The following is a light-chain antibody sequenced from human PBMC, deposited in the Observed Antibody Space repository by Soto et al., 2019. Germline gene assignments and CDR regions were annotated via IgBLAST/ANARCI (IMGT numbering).Light chain of an antibody. J-gene: IGKJ5*01. CDR1: QSVSRY. CDR2: DAS. CDR3: QHRGT. Sequence: EIVLTQSPATLSFSPGERATLSCRASQSVSRYLGWYQQKPGQAPRLLIYDASNRATGIPARFSGSGSGTDFTLTISSLEPEDFAVYHCQHRGTFGQGTRLEIK. V-gene: IGKV3-11*01.